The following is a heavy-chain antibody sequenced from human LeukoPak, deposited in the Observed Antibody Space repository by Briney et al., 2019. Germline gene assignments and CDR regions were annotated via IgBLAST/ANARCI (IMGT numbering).Heavy chain of an antibody. CDR2: IYYSGST. Sequence: SETLSLTCTVSGGSISSSSYYWGWIRQPPGKGLEWVGSIYYSGSTHYNPSLKSRVTISVDTSKNQFSLKLSSVTAADTAVYYCARRKGAYSYYYYYMDVWGKGTPVTVSS. CDR3: ARRKGAYSYYYYYMDV. D-gene: IGHD4/OR15-4a*01. J-gene: IGHJ6*03. V-gene: IGHV4-39*01. CDR1: GGSISSSSYY.